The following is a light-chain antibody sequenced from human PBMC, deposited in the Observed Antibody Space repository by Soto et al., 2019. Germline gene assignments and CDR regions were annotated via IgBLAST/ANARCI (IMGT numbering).Light chain of an antibody. CDR2: GAS. V-gene: IGKV3-20*01. CDR3: QQYGSSPRT. CDR1: QSVSSSY. Sequence: EIVLTQSPGTLSLSPGERDTLSCRASQSVSSSYLAWYQQKLGQAPRLLIYGASNRATGIPDRFSGSGSGTDFTLTISRLEPEDFAVYYCQQYGSSPRTFGPGTKVDIK. J-gene: IGKJ1*01.